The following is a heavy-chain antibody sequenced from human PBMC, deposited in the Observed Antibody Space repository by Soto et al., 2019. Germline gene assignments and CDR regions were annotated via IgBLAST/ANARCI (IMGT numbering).Heavy chain of an antibody. CDR3: ARQVDYYGSGSDLNWFDP. V-gene: IGHV3-74*01. D-gene: IGHD3-10*01. CDR1: GFTFSRYW. J-gene: IGHJ5*02. CDR2: INSDGSST. Sequence: PGGSLRLSCAASGFTFSRYWMHWVRQTPGKGLVWVSRINSDGSSTSYADSVKGRFTISRDNAKNTLYLQMNSLRAEDTAVYYCARQVDYYGSGSDLNWFDPWGQGTLVTVSS.